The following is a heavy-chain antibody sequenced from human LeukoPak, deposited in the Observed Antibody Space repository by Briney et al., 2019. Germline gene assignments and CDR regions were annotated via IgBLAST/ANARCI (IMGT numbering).Heavy chain of an antibody. V-gene: IGHV4-39*01. CDR1: GGSISSYY. Sequence: SETLSLTCTVSGGSISSYYWGWIRQPPGKGLEWIGSIYYSGSTYYNPSLKSRVTISVDTSKNQFSLKLSSVTAADTAVYYCARLGAAAGTVDYWGQGTLVTVSS. CDR2: IYYSGST. CDR3: ARLGAAAGTVDY. J-gene: IGHJ4*02. D-gene: IGHD6-13*01.